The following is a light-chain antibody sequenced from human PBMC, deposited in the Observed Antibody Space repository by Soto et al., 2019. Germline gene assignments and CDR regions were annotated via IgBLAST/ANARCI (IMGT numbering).Light chain of an antibody. CDR2: WAS. V-gene: IGKV4-1*01. Sequence: DIVMTQSPDSLAVSLGERATINCKSSQTVLHSSNNKNYLAWYQQKSGQPPKLLIYWASTRESGVPDRFSGSGSGTDFTLTISSLQAEDVAVSYCQQYYDNPPWTFGQGTKVEIK. CDR1: QTVLHSSNNKNY. J-gene: IGKJ1*01. CDR3: QQYYDNPPWT.